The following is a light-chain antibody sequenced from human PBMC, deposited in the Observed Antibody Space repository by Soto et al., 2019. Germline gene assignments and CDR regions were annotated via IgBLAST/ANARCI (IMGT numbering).Light chain of an antibody. V-gene: IGLV2-14*01. Sequence: QSALTQPASVSGSPGQSITISCTGTSSDVGGYNYVSWYQQHPGKAPKLMIYDVSNRPSGVSNRFSGSKTGNTASLTISGLQAEDEADYYCSSYTSSSTPHVVFGGGTKLTVL. CDR2: DVS. CDR1: SSDVGGYNY. CDR3: SSYTSSSTPHVV. J-gene: IGLJ2*01.